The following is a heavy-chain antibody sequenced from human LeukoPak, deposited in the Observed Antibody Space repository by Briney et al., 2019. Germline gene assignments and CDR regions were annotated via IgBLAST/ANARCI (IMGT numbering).Heavy chain of an antibody. CDR2: ISGSGAST. J-gene: IGHJ6*02. CDR1: GFTFSDYY. Sequence: PGGSLRLSCAASGFTFSDYYMSWIRQAPGKGLEWVSAISGSGASTYYADSVKGRFTISRDNSKNTLYLQMNSLRLEDTAVYYCAKPCVAREGEVSGYYYGMDVWGQGTTVTVPS. CDR3: AKPCVAREGEVSGYYYGMDV. D-gene: IGHD3-10*01. V-gene: IGHV3-23*01.